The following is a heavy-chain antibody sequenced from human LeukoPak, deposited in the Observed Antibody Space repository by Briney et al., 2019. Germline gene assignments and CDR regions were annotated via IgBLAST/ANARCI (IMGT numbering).Heavy chain of an antibody. V-gene: IGHV3-23*01. J-gene: IGHJ4*02. CDR2: ISGTGGST. Sequence: PGGSLRLSCAASGFTFSTYAMTWVRQAPGKGLEWVSLISGTGGSTYYADSVKGRFTISRDNSKNTLYLQMNSLTAEDTAMYYCAKATGTLGNWGQGTLVTVSS. CDR1: GFTFSTYA. CDR3: AKATGTLGN. D-gene: IGHD1-1*01.